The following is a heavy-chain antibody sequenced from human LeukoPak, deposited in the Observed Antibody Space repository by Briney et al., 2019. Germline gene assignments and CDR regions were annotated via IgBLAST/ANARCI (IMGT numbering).Heavy chain of an antibody. D-gene: IGHD2-15*01. CDR1: GFDFSGVY. CDR2: IRSKPSSYTT. J-gene: IGHJ4*02. CDR3: IRQHCSGGSCSYVDY. Sequence: QPGGALKLSCAASGFDFSGVYMHWVRQASGRGLEWDGLIRSKPSSYTTVYAASVKGRFTISRDDSKNTAYLQMNSLKAEDTGVYYCIRQHCSGGSCSYVDYWGQGTLVTVSS. V-gene: IGHV3-73*01.